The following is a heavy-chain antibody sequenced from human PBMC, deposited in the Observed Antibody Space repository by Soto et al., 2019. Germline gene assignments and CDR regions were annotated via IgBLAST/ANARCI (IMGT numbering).Heavy chain of an antibody. CDR1: GFNFDAYA. CDR2: VTATAESA. CDR3: ARGRYYDSPQDL. Sequence: GSLRLSCTPFGFNFDAYAMSWVRQAPGKGLEWVSAVTATAESAYYTDSVRGRFIITRGNSDNMLYLQMSSLRVEDTAIYFCARGRYYDSPQDLWGRGTQVTVSS. V-gene: IGHV3-23*01. J-gene: IGHJ5*02. D-gene: IGHD3-10*01.